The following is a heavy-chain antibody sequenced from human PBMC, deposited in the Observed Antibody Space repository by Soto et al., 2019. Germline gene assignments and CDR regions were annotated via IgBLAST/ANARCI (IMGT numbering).Heavy chain of an antibody. CDR1: GGSISSGGYY. CDR3: ARDSGYDILTGRPNDAFDI. CDR2: IYYSGST. V-gene: IGHV4-31*03. Sequence: SETLSLTCTVSGGSISSGGYYWSWIRQHPGKGLEWIGYIYYSGSTYYNPSLKSRVTISVDTSKNQFSLKLSSVTAADTAVYYCARDSGYDILTGRPNDAFDIWGQGTMVTVSS. J-gene: IGHJ3*02. D-gene: IGHD3-9*01.